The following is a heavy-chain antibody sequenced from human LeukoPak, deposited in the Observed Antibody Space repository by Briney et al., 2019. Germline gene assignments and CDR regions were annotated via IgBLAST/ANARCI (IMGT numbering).Heavy chain of an antibody. J-gene: IGHJ4*02. Sequence: GGSLRLSCAASGFTFSSYGMHWVRQAPGKGLEWMGGFDPEDGETIYAQKFQGRVTMTEDTSTDTAYMELSSLRSEDTAVYYCAREGVPTMVRGPSREYYFDYWGQGTLVTVSS. D-gene: IGHD3-10*01. V-gene: IGHV1-24*01. CDR3: AREGVPTMVRGPSREYYFDY. CDR1: GFTFSSYG. CDR2: FDPEDGET.